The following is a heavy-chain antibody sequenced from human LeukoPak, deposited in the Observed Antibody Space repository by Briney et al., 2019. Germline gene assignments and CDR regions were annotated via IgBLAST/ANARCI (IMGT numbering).Heavy chain of an antibody. CDR2: IDCSGST. V-gene: IGHV4-31*03. CDR1: GGSLSSGGFY. J-gene: IGHJ4*02. Sequence: SETLSLTCTVSGGSLSSGGFYWSWVRENPGKGLEWVGYIDCSGSTYYNPSLKSRVPISVYTSKNQFSLKLSSVTAADTAVYYCARAFTHYYDSSDTLDYWGQGTLVTVSS. D-gene: IGHD3-22*01. CDR3: ARAFTHYYDSSDTLDY.